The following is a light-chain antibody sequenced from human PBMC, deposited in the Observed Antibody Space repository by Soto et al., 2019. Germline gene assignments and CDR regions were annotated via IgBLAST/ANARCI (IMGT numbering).Light chain of an antibody. V-gene: IGLV1-44*01. Sequence: QSALAQPPSASGTPGQRVTISCSVSSSNIGSNTVNWYQQLPGTAPKLLIYSNDQRPSGVPDRFSGSKSGTSASLAISGLQSEDEAAYYCAAWDGSLNGYVFGTGTKVTVL. CDR3: AAWDGSLNGYV. CDR1: SSNIGSNT. CDR2: SND. J-gene: IGLJ1*01.